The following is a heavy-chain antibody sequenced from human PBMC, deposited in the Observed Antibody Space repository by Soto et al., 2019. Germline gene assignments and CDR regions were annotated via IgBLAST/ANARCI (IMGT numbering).Heavy chain of an antibody. V-gene: IGHV4-38-2*01. CDR1: GDSISSGYY. Sequence: SETLSLTCAVSGDSISSGYYWAWIRQPPGKGLEWVASIYHSGTTYYNPSLTSRVTISVDTSKNQFSLKVTSVTAADTAVFYCARGNHYYGMDVWGQGTTVTVSS. CDR2: IYHSGTT. J-gene: IGHJ6*02. CDR3: ARGNHYYGMDV.